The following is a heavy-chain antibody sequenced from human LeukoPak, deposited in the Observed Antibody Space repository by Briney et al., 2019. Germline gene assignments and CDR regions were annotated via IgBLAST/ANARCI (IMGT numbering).Heavy chain of an antibody. D-gene: IGHD3-10*01. V-gene: IGHV1-18*01. CDR2: ISAYNGNT. J-gene: IGHJ5*02. CDR3: AREVATPYYYGSGSQNWFDP. CDR1: GYTFTSHG. Sequence: GASVKVSCKASGYTFTSHGVSWVRQAPGQGLEWMGWISAYNGNTNCAQKLQGRVTMTTDTSTSTAYMELRGLRSDDTAVYYCAREVATPYYYGSGSQNWFDPWGQGTLVTVSS.